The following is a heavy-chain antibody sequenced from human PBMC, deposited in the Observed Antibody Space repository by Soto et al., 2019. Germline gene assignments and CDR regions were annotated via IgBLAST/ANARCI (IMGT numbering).Heavy chain of an antibody. V-gene: IGHV5-51*01. CDR3: ARPGIVGATMFWYFDY. D-gene: IGHD1-26*01. Sequence: PGESLKISCQGSGYSFTSYWIGWVRQMPGKGLEWMGIIYPGDSDTRYSPSFQGQVTISADKSISTAYLQWSSLKASDTAMYYCARPGIVGATMFWYFDYWGQGTLVTVSS. J-gene: IGHJ4*02. CDR1: GYSFTSYW. CDR2: IYPGDSDT.